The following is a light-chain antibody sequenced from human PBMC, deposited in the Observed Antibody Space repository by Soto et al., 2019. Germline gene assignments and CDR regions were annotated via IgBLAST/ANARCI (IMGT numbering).Light chain of an antibody. CDR1: SSDVGSYKL. J-gene: IGLJ2*01. Sequence: QSALTQPASVSGSPGQSITISCTGTSSDVGSYKLVSWYQQHPGEAPQLMIYDGTERPSGVSNRFSGSKSGNTASLTISGPQAEDEADYYCCSYAASSTSVVFGGGTKLTVL. CDR2: DGT. CDR3: CSYAASSTSVV. V-gene: IGLV2-23*01.